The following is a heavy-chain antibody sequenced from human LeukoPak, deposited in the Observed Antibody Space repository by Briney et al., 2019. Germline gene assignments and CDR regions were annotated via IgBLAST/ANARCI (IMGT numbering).Heavy chain of an antibody. J-gene: IGHJ6*02. CDR2: IYSGGST. V-gene: IGHV3-53*01. CDR3: ARSPPPYYYYYGMDV. CDR1: GFTFSSNY. Sequence: GGSLRLSCAASGFTFSSNYMSWVRQAPGKGLEWVSVIYSGGSTYYANSVKGRFTIFRDNSKNTLYLQMNSLRAEDTAVYYCARSPPPYYYYYGMDVWGQGTTVTVSS.